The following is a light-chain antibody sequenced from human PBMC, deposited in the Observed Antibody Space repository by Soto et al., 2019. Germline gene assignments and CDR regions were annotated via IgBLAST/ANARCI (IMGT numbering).Light chain of an antibody. Sequence: DIQMTQSPSTLSAGVGDRVTITCRASQRISTYLNWYQQKPGKAPTLLIYAASSLQSGVPSRFSGGGFGTDFTLTIYTLQPEDFATYFCQQCYSSPRTFGQGTKVDIK. CDR3: QQCYSSPRT. CDR2: AAS. J-gene: IGKJ1*01. V-gene: IGKV1-39*01. CDR1: QRISTY.